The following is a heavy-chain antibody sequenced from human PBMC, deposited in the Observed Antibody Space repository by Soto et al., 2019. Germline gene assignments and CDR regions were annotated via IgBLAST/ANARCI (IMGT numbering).Heavy chain of an antibody. CDR2: ISGSGGST. CDR3: AKTTTARIAVSPRGLFDS. D-gene: IGHD6-19*01. CDR1: GFTFSSYA. J-gene: IGHJ4*02. V-gene: IGHV3-23*01. Sequence: EVQLLESGGGLAQPGGSLRLSCAVSGFTFSSYAMSWVRQVPGKGLEWVSAISGSGGSTYYADSVKGRFTIARDNSKSTLYLQMSGLRVEDTAIYYCAKTTTARIAVSPRGLFDSWGQGALVTVSS.